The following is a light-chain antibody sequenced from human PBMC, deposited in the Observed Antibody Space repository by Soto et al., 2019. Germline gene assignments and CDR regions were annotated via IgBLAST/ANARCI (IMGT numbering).Light chain of an antibody. J-gene: IGKJ1*01. V-gene: IGKV3-20*01. CDR1: QSVSSNC. CDR3: QQHDSAPWT. Sequence: EIVVTQSPGTLSLSPGERATLSCRASQSVSSNCLAWYQLRPGQAPRLLIYDASSRATGIPDRFSGSGSGTDFTLTISRLEPEDFAVYYCQQHDSAPWTFGQGTKVDIK. CDR2: DAS.